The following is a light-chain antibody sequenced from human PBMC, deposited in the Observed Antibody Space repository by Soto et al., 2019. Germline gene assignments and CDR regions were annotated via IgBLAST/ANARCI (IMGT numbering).Light chain of an antibody. CDR2: EGS. CDR3: SSYTSSSTLYV. J-gene: IGLJ1*01. V-gene: IGLV2-14*01. Sequence: QSVLTQPPSVSGSPGQSITISCTATSSDVSGYDYVSWYQQYPGKAPKLMIYEGSKRPSGISNRFSGSKSGNTASLTISGLQAEDEADYYCSSYTSSSTLYVFGTGTKVTVL. CDR1: SSDVSGYDY.